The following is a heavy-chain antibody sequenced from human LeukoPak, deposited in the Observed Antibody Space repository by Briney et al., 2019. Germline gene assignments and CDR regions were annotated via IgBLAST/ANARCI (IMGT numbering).Heavy chain of an antibody. V-gene: IGHV3-9*01. J-gene: IGHJ6*02. CDR2: ISWNSGSI. CDR3: AKDGAAGTYYYYGMDV. D-gene: IGHD6-13*01. CDR1: GFTFDDYA. Sequence: GGSLRLSCAASGFTFDDYAMHWVRQAPGKGLEWVSGISWNSGSIGYADSVKGRFTISRDNAKSSLYLQMNSLRAEDTALYYCAKDGAAGTYYYYGMDVWGQGTTVTVSS.